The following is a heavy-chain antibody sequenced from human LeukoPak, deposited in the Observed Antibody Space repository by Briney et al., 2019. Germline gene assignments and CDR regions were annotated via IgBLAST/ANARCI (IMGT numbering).Heavy chain of an antibody. Sequence: ASVKVSCKASGYTFTGYYMHWVRQAPGQGLEWMGWINRKSGGTYYPQKFQGRVTMTRDTSISTAYVELSGLTSDDTAVYYCVPTGDEWYYFDYWGQGTLVTVSS. J-gene: IGHJ4*02. D-gene: IGHD7-27*01. CDR2: INRKSGGT. CDR1: GYTFTGYY. CDR3: VPTGDEWYYFDY. V-gene: IGHV1-2*02.